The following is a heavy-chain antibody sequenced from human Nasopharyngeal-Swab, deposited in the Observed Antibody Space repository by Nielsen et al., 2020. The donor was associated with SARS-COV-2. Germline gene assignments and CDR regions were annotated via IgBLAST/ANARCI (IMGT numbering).Heavy chain of an antibody. CDR2: ISGAGSST. J-gene: IGHJ5*02. CDR1: GFTFSSYA. D-gene: IGHD4-11*01. V-gene: IGHV3-23*01. CDR3: VKGGYLHDYINYGDWFDP. Sequence: GESLKISCVASGFTFSSYAMSWVRQAPGKGLNWVSAISGAGSSTYYADSVKGRFTISRDNSKNTLYLQMNSLRAEDTALYYRVKGGYLHDYINYGDWFDPWGLGTLVTVSS.